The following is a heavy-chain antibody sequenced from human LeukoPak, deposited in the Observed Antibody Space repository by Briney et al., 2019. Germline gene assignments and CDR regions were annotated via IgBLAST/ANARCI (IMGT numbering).Heavy chain of an antibody. V-gene: IGHV3-30*02. J-gene: IGHJ3*02. CDR3: AKDRPEVWLGETLGAFDI. D-gene: IGHD3-10*01. Sequence: DSVRGRFTISRDNSKNTLYLQMNSLRAEDTAVYYCAKDRPEVWLGETLGAFDIWGQGTMVTVSS.